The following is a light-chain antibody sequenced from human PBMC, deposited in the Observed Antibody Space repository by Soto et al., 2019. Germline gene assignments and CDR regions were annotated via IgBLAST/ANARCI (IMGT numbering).Light chain of an antibody. Sequence: EIVMTQSPATLSVSPGGRATLSCRARQSVSSDLAWYQQKPGQAPRLLIYDASTRATGIPARFSGSGSGTEFTLTISSLQSEDFAVYYCQEYNNWPSLTFGGGTKVEIK. J-gene: IGKJ4*01. V-gene: IGKV3-15*01. CDR3: QEYNNWPSLT. CDR1: QSVSSD. CDR2: DAS.